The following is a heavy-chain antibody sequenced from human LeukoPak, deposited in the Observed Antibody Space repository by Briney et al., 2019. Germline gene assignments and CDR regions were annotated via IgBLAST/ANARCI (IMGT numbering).Heavy chain of an antibody. J-gene: IGHJ4*02. CDR1: GFTFSSYG. D-gene: IGHD6-13*01. CDR2: ISGSGGST. V-gene: IGHV3-23*01. CDR3: AKDHAWSSPGTGSSHMGY. Sequence: PGGSLRLSCAASGFTFSSYGMSWVRQAPGKGLEWVSAISGSGGSTYYADSVKGRFTISRDNSKNTLYLQMNSLRAEDTAVYYCAKDHAWSSPGTGSSHMGYWGQGTLVTVSS.